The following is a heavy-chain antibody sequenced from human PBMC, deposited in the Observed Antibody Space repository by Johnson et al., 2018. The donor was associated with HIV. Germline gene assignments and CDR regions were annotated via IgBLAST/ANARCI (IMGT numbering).Heavy chain of an antibody. CDR3: ARSPHYDGRAFDI. CDR1: GFTFSDYP. V-gene: IGHV3-30*14. J-gene: IGHJ3*02. D-gene: IGHD3-22*01. CDR2: ISYDGSNK. Sequence: QVQLVESGGGVVQPGRSLRLSCAASGFTFSDYPMHWVRQAPGQGLEWVAVISYDGSNKYYADSMKGRFTISRDNSKNTLYLQMNSLRAEDTAMYYCARSPHYDGRAFDIWGQGTLVTVSS.